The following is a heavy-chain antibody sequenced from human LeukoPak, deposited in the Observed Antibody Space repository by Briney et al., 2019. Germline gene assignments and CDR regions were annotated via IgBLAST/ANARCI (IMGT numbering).Heavy chain of an antibody. CDR2: VYYSGST. D-gene: IGHD3-16*01. CDR1: GDSISSYH. J-gene: IGHJ4*02. V-gene: IGHV4-59*01. Sequence: SETLSLTCTVSGDSISSYHWSWIRQPPGKGLERIGYVYYSGSTTYNPSLKSRVTISIDTSKKQFSLKLSSVTAADTAVYYCARGAAPDYWGQGTLVTVSS. CDR3: ARGAAPDY.